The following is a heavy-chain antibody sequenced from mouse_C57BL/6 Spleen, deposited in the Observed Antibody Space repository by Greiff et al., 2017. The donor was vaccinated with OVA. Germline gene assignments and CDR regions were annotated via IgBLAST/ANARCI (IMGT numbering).Heavy chain of an antibody. Sequence: DVKLVESGGGLVQPGGSMKLSCVASGFTFSNYWMNWVRQSPEKGLEWVAQIRLKSDNYATHYAGSVKGRFTLARDDSKSSVYRQMHNLRAEDTGIYYCTEGIYYDSRRPFAYWGQGTLVTVSA. CDR3: TEGIYYDSRRPFAY. CDR1: GFTFSNYW. D-gene: IGHD2-4*01. V-gene: IGHV6-3*01. J-gene: IGHJ3*01. CDR2: IRLKSDNYAT.